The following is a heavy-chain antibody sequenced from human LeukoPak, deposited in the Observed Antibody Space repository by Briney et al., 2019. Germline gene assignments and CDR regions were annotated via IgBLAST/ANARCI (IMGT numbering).Heavy chain of an antibody. CDR2: INHSGST. CDR1: GGSFSGYY. V-gene: IGHV4-34*01. D-gene: IGHD6-19*01. J-gene: IGHJ4*02. CDR3: ASERIAVAGSRDY. Sequence: SETLSLTCAVYGGSFSGYYWSWIRQPPGKGLEWIGEINHSGSTNYNPSLKSRVTMSVDTSKNQFSLKLSSVTAADTAVYYCASERIAVAGSRDYWGQGTLVTVSS.